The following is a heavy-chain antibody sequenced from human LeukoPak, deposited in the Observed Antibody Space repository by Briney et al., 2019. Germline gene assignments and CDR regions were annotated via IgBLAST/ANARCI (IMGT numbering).Heavy chain of an antibody. D-gene: IGHD2-2*02. Sequence: SETLSLTCAVYGGSFSGYCWSWIRQPPGKGLEWIGEINHSGSTNYNPSLKSRVTISVDTSKNQFSLKLSSVTAADTAVYYCARGIKEVAIVVVPAAIYWFDPWGQGTLVTVSS. CDR1: GGSFSGYC. CDR2: INHSGST. V-gene: IGHV4-34*01. J-gene: IGHJ5*02. CDR3: ARGIKEVAIVVVPAAIYWFDP.